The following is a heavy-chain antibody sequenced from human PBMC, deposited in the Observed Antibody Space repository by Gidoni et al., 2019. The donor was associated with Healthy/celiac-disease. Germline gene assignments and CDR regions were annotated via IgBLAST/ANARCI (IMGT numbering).Heavy chain of an antibody. D-gene: IGHD5-12*01. CDR2: ISSSSSYI. J-gene: IGHJ4*02. CDR1: GFTFSSYS. CDR3: ARDHTPEYSGYDY. Sequence: EVQLVESGGGLVKPGGSLRLACAASGFTFSSYSMNWVRQAPGKGLECVSSISSSSSYIYYADSVKGRFTISRDNAKNSLYLQMNSLRAEDTAVYYCARDHTPEYSGYDYWGQGTLVTVSS. V-gene: IGHV3-21*01.